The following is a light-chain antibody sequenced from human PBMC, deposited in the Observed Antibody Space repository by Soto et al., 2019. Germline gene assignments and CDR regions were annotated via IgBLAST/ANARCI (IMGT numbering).Light chain of an antibody. CDR1: SSDVGDYIF. CDR2: DVN. V-gene: IGLV2-14*01. J-gene: IGLJ1*01. Sequence: QSALTQPASVSGSPGQSITISCTGSSSDVGDYIFVSWYQQHPGKAPKLMIYDVNNRPSGVSNRFSGSKSGNTASLTISGLQAEDEADYYCCSYTTSSSYVFGTGTKLTVL. CDR3: CSYTTSSSYV.